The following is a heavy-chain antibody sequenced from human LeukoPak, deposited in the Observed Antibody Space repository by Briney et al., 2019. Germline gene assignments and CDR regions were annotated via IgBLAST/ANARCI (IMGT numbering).Heavy chain of an antibody. V-gene: IGHV4-61*01. CDR1: GDSVSSGNYY. Sequence: SETLSLTCNVSGDSVSSGNYYLSWIRQPPGKGLDWITYMSPSGTTKYNPSLKSRVTTSVDTSRTQFSLRLSSVTAADTAVYYCARGQDDRSGTFDYWGQGILVTVSS. CDR2: MSPSGTT. D-gene: IGHD3-22*01. CDR3: ARGQDDRSGTFDY. J-gene: IGHJ4*02.